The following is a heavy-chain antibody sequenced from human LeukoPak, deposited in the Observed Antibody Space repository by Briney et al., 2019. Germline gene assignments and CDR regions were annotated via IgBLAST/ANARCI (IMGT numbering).Heavy chain of an antibody. CDR2: INQSGST. V-gene: IGHV4-34*01. J-gene: IGHJ5*02. CDR1: GGSFSGYY. Sequence: SETLSLTCAVYGGSFSGYYWSWIRQPPGKGLEWIGEINQSGSTNYNPSLKGRVTISLDTSKNQFSLKLSSVTAADTAVYYCARGSYDFWSGYDNWFDPWGQGTLVTVSS. CDR3: ARGSYDFWSGYDNWFDP. D-gene: IGHD3-3*01.